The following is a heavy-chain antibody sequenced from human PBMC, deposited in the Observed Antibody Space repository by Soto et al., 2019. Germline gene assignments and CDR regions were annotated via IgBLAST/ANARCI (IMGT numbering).Heavy chain of an antibody. V-gene: IGHV4-34*01. CDR3: ARGPLKQLWLRY. CDR2: INHSGST. Sequence: SETLSLTCAVYGGSFSGYYWSWIRQPPGKGLEWIGEINHSGSTNYNPSLKSRVTISVDTSKNQFSLKLSSVTAADTAVYYCARGPLKQLWLRYWGQGTLVTVSS. D-gene: IGHD5-18*01. J-gene: IGHJ4*02. CDR1: GGSFSGYY.